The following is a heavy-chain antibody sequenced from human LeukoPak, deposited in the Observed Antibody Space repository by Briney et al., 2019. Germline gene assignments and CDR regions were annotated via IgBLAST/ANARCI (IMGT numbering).Heavy chain of an antibody. J-gene: IGHJ4*02. D-gene: IGHD4-17*01. Sequence: GGSLRISCVGSGFPFSSYTLFWVRQAPGKGLEWVSSISYSSSYIYYGDSVKGRFTISRDNTKNSLNLQMDSLRTEDTAVYYCASRNYGEEYWGQGTLVTVS. CDR1: GFPFSSYT. CDR3: ASRNYGEEY. CDR2: ISYSSSYI. V-gene: IGHV3-21*06.